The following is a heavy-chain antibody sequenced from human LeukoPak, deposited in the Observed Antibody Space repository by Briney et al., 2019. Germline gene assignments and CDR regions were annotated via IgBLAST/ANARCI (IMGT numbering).Heavy chain of an antibody. CDR3: AREWQGGIAAAGTRIEGDY. CDR1: GFSASGYW. Sequence: GGSPRLSSAVPGFSASGYWISWVRQAPGRGLRWGANIRQDESEKNYVDSVKGRFTISRDNAENSLFLQMNSLRVEDTAVYYCAREWQGGIAAAGTRIEGDYWGQGTLVAVSS. V-gene: IGHV3-7*01. D-gene: IGHD6-13*01. CDR2: IRQDESEK. J-gene: IGHJ4*02.